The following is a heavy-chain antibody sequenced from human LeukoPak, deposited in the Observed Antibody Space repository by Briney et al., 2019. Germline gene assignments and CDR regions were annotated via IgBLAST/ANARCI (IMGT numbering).Heavy chain of an antibody. Sequence: GASVKVSCKASGGTFSSYAISWVRQAPGQGLEWMGRIIPIFGTANYAQKFQGRVTITTDESTSTAYMELSSLRSEDTAVYYCALERSSTVDYWRQGTLVTVSS. CDR3: ALERSSTVDY. CDR1: GGTFSSYA. CDR2: IIPIFGTA. V-gene: IGHV1-69*05. J-gene: IGHJ4*02. D-gene: IGHD6-6*01.